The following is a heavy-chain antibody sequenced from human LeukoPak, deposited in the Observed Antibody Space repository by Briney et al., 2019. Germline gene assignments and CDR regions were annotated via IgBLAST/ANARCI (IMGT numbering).Heavy chain of an antibody. J-gene: IGHJ6*03. CDR2: ISSSSSYI. CDR3: ARDMRDYMDYYYSSMDV. Sequence: PGGSLRLSCAASGFTFSSYSMNWVRQAPRKGLEWVSSISSSSSYIYYADSVKGRFTISRDNAKNSLHLQMNSLRAEDTAVYYCARDMRDYMDYYYSSMDVWGKGTTVTVSS. CDR1: GFTFSSYS. D-gene: IGHD4-11*01. V-gene: IGHV3-21*01.